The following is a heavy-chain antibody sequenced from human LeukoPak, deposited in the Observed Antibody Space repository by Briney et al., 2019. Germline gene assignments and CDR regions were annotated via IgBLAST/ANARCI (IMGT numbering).Heavy chain of an antibody. CDR3: ARERYHGSGAPKYDF. D-gene: IGHD3-10*01. J-gene: IGHJ4*02. Sequence: GGSLRLSCAASGFTFSDYTINWVRPAPGQGLDWVSVISSSSSYTYYADSVKGRFTVSRDNAKDSLYLQMNSLRVEDTAVYYCARERYHGSGAPKYDFWGQGTLVTVSS. CDR1: GFTFSDYT. V-gene: IGHV3-21*06. CDR2: ISSSSSYT.